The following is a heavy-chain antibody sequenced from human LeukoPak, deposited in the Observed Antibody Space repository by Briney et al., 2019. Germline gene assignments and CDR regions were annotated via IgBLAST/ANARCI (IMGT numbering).Heavy chain of an antibody. D-gene: IGHD2-2*01. CDR3: ARGDFVVVPAAMGYYYYGMDV. CDR2: INPSGGST. V-gene: IGHV1-46*01. J-gene: IGHJ6*04. CDR1: GYTFTSYY. Sequence: ASVKVSCKASGYTFTSYYMHWVRQAPGQGLEWMGIINPSGGSTSYAQKFQGRVTMTRDTPTSTVYMELSSLRSEDTAVYYCARGDFVVVPAAMGYYYYGMDVWGKGTTVTVSS.